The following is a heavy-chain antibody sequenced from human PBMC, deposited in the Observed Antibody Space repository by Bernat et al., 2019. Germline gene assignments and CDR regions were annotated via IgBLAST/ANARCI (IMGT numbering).Heavy chain of an antibody. J-gene: IGHJ4*02. CDR2: INPSSGTT. V-gene: IGHV1-46*01. Sequence: QVQLVQSGAEVKKPGASVKVSCKASGYTFTSYYIHWVRQAPGQGLEWMGIINPSSGTTSYAQKYQGRVTMTRDTSTSTAYMELSSLRSEDAAVFYCATGANSSPFAVWVHWAQGTLVTVSS. CDR1: GYTFTSYY. D-gene: IGHD6-19*01. CDR3: ATGANSSPFAVWVH.